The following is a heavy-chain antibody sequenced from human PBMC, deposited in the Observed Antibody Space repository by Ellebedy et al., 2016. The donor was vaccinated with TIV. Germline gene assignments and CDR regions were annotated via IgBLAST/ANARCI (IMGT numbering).Heavy chain of an antibody. J-gene: IGHJ3*02. CDR1: GFTVSSNY. CDR3: ARSGLGKVLGPAFDI. D-gene: IGHD3-10*01. Sequence: GESLKISXAASGFTVSSNYMSWVRQAPGKGLEWVSVIYSGGSTYYADSVKGRFTISRDNSKNTLYLQMNSLRAEDTAVYYCARSGLGKVLGPAFDIWGQGTMVTVSS. V-gene: IGHV3-53*01. CDR2: IYSGGST.